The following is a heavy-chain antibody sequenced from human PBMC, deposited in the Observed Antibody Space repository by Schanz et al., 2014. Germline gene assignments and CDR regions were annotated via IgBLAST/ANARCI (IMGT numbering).Heavy chain of an antibody. D-gene: IGHD3-10*01. J-gene: IGHJ4*02. CDR2: ITGASDHI. V-gene: IGHV3-23*01. CDR3: VSSGSYSSYAS. Sequence: EVQLLESGGGLIQPGGSLRLSCAASGFIFGSSVMAWVRQAPGKGLEWVSGITGASDHIDYADSVKGRFTISRDNAKNSLYLQMNSLRAEDTAVYHCVSSGSYSSYASWGQGTLVTVSS. CDR1: GFIFGSSV.